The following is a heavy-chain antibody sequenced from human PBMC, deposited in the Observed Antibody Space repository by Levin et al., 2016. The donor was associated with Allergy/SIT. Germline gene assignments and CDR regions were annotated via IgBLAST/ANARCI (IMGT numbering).Heavy chain of an antibody. V-gene: IGHV1-69*04. Sequence: WVRQAPRQGLEWMGRITPVFDIPHYAQKFQGRVTFTADKSTTTAYMEFTSLRSEDTAVYYCAGDDFYSGWTFDYWGQGTLVTVSS. D-gene: IGHD3-3*01. J-gene: IGHJ4*02. CDR3: AGDDFYSGWTFDY. CDR2: ITPVFDIP.